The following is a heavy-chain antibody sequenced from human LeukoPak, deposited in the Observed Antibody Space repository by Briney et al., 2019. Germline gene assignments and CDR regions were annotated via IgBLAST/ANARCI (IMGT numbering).Heavy chain of an antibody. J-gene: IGHJ4*02. Sequence: GGSLRLSCAASGFTFSSYGMHWVRQASGKGLEWVAFIRYDGSNKYYADSVKGRFTISRDNSKNTLYLQMNSLRAEDTAVYYCANLGNDYDILTGYYCWGQGTLVTVS. D-gene: IGHD3-9*01. CDR1: GFTFSSYG. V-gene: IGHV3-30*02. CDR3: ANLGNDYDILTGYYC. CDR2: IRYDGSNK.